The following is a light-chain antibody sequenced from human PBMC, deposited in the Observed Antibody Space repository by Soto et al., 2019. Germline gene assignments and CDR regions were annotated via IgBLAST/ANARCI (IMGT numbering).Light chain of an antibody. V-gene: IGLV1-40*01. J-gene: IGLJ2*01. CDR3: HTFDTRINTVV. CDR2: GNN. Sequence: QSVVTQPPSASGAPGQRVTISCTGSSSNIGADYDVHWYQHFPGRAPKLLIYGNNNRPSGVPDRFSGTKSGTSASLDITGLQAADEADYYCHTFDTRINTVVFGGGTKLTVL. CDR1: SSNIGADYD.